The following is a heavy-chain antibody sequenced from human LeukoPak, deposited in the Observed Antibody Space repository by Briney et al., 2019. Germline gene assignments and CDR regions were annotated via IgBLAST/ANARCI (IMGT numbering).Heavy chain of an antibody. J-gene: IGHJ6*02. CDR2: IKSKTNGGTT. CDR3: TADQFSIPYDYYYGMDV. V-gene: IGHV3-15*01. D-gene: IGHD2-2*02. Sequence: PGGSLRLSCAASGFTFSSYSMNWVRQAPGKGLEWVGRIKSKTNGGTTDYAAPVRGRFTISRDDSKNTLYLQLNSLKTEDTAVYYCTADQFSIPYDYYYGMDVWGQGTTVAVS. CDR1: GFTFSSYS.